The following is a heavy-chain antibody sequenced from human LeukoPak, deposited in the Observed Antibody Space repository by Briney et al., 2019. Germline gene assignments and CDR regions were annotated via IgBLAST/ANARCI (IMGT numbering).Heavy chain of an antibody. CDR1: GGSFSGYY. D-gene: IGHD3-22*01. J-gene: IGHJ4*02. CDR2: INHSGST. Sequence: SETLSLTCAVYGGSFSGYYWSWIRQPPGKGLEWIGEINHSGSTNYNPSLKSRVTISVDTSKNQFSLKLSSVTAADTAVYYCVRGYYDSSGYYYHGIDYWGQGTLVTVSS. CDR3: VRGYYDSSGYYYHGIDY. V-gene: IGHV4-34*01.